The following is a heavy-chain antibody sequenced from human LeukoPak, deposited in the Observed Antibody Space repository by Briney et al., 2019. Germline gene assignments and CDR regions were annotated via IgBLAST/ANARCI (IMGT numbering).Heavy chain of an antibody. D-gene: IGHD3-3*01. J-gene: IGHJ4*02. Sequence: SETLSLTCTVSGGSISSSSHYWGWIRQPPGKGLEWIGSMYYRGSTYHNPSLKSRVTISIDTSKNQLSLRLSSVTAADTAVYYCAREGSRDFWSGPVYYFDYWGQGTLVTVSS. CDR3: AREGSRDFWSGPVYYFDY. V-gene: IGHV4-39*07. CDR1: GGSISSSSHY. CDR2: MYYRGST.